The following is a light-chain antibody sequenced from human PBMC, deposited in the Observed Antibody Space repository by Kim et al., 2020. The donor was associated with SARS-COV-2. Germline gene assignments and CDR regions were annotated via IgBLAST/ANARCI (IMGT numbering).Light chain of an antibody. CDR1: SGSIASNS. V-gene: IGLV6-57*02. J-gene: IGLJ2*01. Sequence: GKTVTISCTGSSGSIASNSVQWYQQPPGSAPTTVIYEDNQRPSGVPDRFSGSIDSSSNSASLTISGLKTEDEADYYCQSYDSSNVVFGGGTKLTVL. CDR2: EDN. CDR3: QSYDSSNVV.